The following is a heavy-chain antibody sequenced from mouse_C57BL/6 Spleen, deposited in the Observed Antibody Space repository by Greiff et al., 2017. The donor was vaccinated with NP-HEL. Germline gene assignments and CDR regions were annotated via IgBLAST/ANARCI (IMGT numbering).Heavy chain of an antibody. CDR3: ARLEGANYGTYAMDY. V-gene: IGHV1-69*01. CDR1: GYTFPSYW. J-gene: IGHJ4*01. D-gene: IGHD2-1*01. CDR2: IDPSDSYT. Sequence: QVQLKQPGAELVMPGASVKLSCKASGYTFPSYWMHWVKQRPGQGLEWIGEIDPSDSYTNYNQKFKGKSTLTVDKSSSTAYMQLSSLTSEDSAVYYCARLEGANYGTYAMDYWGQGTSVTVSS.